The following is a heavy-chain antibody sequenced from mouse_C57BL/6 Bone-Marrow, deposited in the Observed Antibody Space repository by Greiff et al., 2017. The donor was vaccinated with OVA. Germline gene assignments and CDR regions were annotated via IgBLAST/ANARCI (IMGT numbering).Heavy chain of an antibody. V-gene: IGHV1-53*01. J-gene: IGHJ1*03. CDR3: ARSGSNLRWYFDV. CDR2: INPSNGGT. CDR1: GYTFTSYW. Sequence: QVQLQQPGPELVKPGASVKLSCKASGYTFTSYWMHWVKQRPGQGLEWIGNINPSNGGTNYNEKFKSKATLTVDKSSSTAYMQLSSLTSEDSAVYYCARSGSNLRWYFDVWGTGPTVPVSS. D-gene: IGHD2-5*01.